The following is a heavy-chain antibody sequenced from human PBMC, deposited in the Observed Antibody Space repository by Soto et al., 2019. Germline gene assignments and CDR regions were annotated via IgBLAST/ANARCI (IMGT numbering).Heavy chain of an antibody. J-gene: IGHJ5*02. CDR1: RGSITSENYF. D-gene: IGHD2-15*01. V-gene: IGHV4-61*01. CDR2: IYYSGST. CDR3: ARAILLSLLGFDA. Sequence: SEPLSLTCTVSRGSITSENYFWTWIRQPPGKGLEWIGYIYYSGSTNYNPSLKSRATISLDTSKNQFSLKMTSMTSADTAYYYWARAILLSLLGFDAWGQG.